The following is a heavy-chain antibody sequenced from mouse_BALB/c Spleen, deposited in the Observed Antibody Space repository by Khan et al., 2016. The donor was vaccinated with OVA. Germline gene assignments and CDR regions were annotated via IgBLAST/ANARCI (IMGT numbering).Heavy chain of an antibody. CDR1: GYSITSDYA. J-gene: IGHJ2*01. CDR3: ARSVTITTVVATDCDY. V-gene: IGHV3-2*02. D-gene: IGHD1-1*01. CDR2: ISYSGRT. Sequence: EVQLQESGPGLVKPSQSLSLTCTVTGYSITSDYAWNWIRQFPGNKLEWMGYISYSGRTSYNPSPTSRISNTRDTSQNQFFLQLKSVTTEDTATYYCARSVTITTVVATDCDYWGQCTTLTVSS.